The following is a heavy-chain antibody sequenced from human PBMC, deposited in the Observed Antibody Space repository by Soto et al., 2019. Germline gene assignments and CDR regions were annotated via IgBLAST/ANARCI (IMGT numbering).Heavy chain of an antibody. D-gene: IGHD1-26*01. Sequence: QVQLVESGGGVVQPERSLRLSCAASGFTFSSYGMHWVRQAPGKGLEWVAVISYDGSNKYYAESVKGRFTISRDNSKNTLYLQMNSLRAEDTAVYYCAKKGAQYIGSYYGHFQHWGQGTLVTVSS. V-gene: IGHV3-30*18. CDR3: AKKGAQYIGSYYGHFQH. J-gene: IGHJ1*01. CDR2: ISYDGSNK. CDR1: GFTFSSYG.